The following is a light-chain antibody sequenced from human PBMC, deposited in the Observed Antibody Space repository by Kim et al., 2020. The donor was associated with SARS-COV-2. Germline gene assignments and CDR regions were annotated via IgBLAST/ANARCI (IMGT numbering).Light chain of an antibody. V-gene: IGLV1-47*01. J-gene: IGLJ3*02. CDR2: EHT. CDR3: VVLDDGLGVWV. Sequence: GQTVTISCSGSSSNLERNYVYGCQQFPGTAPTHVVSEHTERPSGVPDRFSGSKSGTSASLAISGLRSEDEADYYCVVLDDGLGVWVFGGGTQLTVL. CDR1: SSNLERNY.